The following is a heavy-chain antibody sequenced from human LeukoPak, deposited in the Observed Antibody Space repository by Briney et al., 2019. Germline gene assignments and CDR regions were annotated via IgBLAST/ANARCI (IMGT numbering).Heavy chain of an antibody. CDR2: ISAYNGNT. D-gene: IGHD6-13*01. Sequence: GPVKVSCKASGYTFTSYGISWVRQAPGQGLEWMGWISAYNGNTNYAQKLQGRVTMTTDTSTSTAYMELRSLRSDDTAVYYCARESEYSSSWKKTYYFDYWGQGTLVTVSS. CDR3: ARESEYSSSWKKTYYFDY. CDR1: GYTFTSYG. J-gene: IGHJ4*02. V-gene: IGHV1-18*01.